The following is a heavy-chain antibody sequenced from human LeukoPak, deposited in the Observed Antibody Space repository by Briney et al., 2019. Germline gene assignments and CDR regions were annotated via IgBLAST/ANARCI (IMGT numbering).Heavy chain of an antibody. D-gene: IGHD5-12*01. CDR2: IIGVLGAA. J-gene: IGHJ6*03. CDR1: GGTFLSYA. V-gene: IGHV1-69*05. CDR3: ATGYSGYDRIIYNYYMDV. Sequence: GASVKVSCKASGGTFLSYAFNWLRQAPGQGLEWMGGIIGVLGAADYAQRYQGRVTITTDESTSTAYMELNGLTSDDTAVYFCATGYSGYDRIIYNYYMDVWGKGTTVTVSS.